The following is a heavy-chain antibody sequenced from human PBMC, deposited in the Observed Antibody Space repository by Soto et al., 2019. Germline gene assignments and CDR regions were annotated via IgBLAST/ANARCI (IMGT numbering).Heavy chain of an antibody. CDR1: GYTFTHFY. D-gene: IGHD3-9*01. Sequence: QVQLEQSRAEVKKPGDSVKVSCKASGYTFTHFYITWVRQAPGQGLEWMGAISPHNFNTNYAQKFRGRVTLTTEKSTNTAYMDLRSLTSDDTAVYYCARDEGGYDILTGYYKAHHSDYWGQGVPVTVSS. J-gene: IGHJ4*02. CDR2: ISPHNFNT. V-gene: IGHV1-18*01. CDR3: ARDEGGYDILTGYYKAHHSDY.